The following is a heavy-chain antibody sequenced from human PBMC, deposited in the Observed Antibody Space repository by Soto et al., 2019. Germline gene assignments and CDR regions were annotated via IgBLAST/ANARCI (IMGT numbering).Heavy chain of an antibody. D-gene: IGHD6-19*01. V-gene: IGHV3-30-3*01. CDR3: ARDQVAGPADSLSFDY. Sequence: QVQLVESGGGVVQPGRSLRLSCAASGFTFSSYAMHWVRQAPGKGLEWVAVISYDGSNKYYADSVKGRFTISRDNSKNPLFRQMTSLRAEDTAVYYCARDQVAGPADSLSFDYWGQGTLVTVSS. J-gene: IGHJ4*02. CDR2: ISYDGSNK. CDR1: GFTFSSYA.